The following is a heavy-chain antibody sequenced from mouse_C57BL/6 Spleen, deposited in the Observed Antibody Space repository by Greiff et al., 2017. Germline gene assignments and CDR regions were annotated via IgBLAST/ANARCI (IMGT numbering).Heavy chain of an antibody. CDR3: TRAGDYGYDGAGFAY. D-gene: IGHD2-2*01. CDR1: GFTFSSYA. Sequence: EVKVVESGEGLVKPGGSLKLSCAASGFTFSSYAMSWVRQTPEKRLEWVAYISSGGDYIYYADTVKGRFTISRDNARNTLYLQMSSLKSEDTAMYYCTRAGDYGYDGAGFAYWGQGTLFTVSA. J-gene: IGHJ3*01. V-gene: IGHV5-9-1*02. CDR2: ISSGGDYI.